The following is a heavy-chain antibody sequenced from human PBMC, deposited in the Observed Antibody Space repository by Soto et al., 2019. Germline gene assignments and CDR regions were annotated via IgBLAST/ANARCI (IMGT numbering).Heavy chain of an antibody. CDR2: ISAFKGNT. J-gene: IGHJ4*02. CDR1: GYTFTSYG. D-gene: IGHD6-13*01. CDR3: ARGGSSRYGVDS. V-gene: IGHV1-18*01. Sequence: VQLVQSGAEVKEPGAAVKVSCKASGYTFTSYGISWVRQAPGQGLEWLGWISAFKGNTNNAQKLQGRVTMTTDTSTRTAYMELRSLRSDDTAVYYCARGGSSRYGVDSWGQGTLVTVSS.